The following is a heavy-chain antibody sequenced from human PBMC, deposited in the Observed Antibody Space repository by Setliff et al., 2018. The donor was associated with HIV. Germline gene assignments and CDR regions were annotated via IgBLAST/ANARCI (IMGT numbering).Heavy chain of an antibody. V-gene: IGHV4-59*01. CDR2: ISYSGST. J-gene: IGHJ4*02. Sequence: SETLSLTCTVSCGSLSSYYWSWIRQPPGKGLEWIGYISYSGSTNSNPSLESRVTLLVATSKNHFSLKLTSVTAADTAVYYCARGPTRFYFDYWGQGTLVTVSS. D-gene: IGHD1-1*01. CDR1: CGSLSSYY. CDR3: ARGPTRFYFDY.